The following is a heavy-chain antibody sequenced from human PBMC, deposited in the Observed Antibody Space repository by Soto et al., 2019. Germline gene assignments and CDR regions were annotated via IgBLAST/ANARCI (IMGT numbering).Heavy chain of an antibody. Sequence: SETLSLTCTVSGGSISTGGYSCSWIRQHPGKGLEWIGYIHYRGITYYNPSLKSRVTISVDTSNSQFSLKLTSVTAADTAVYYCATMIVPDCYFGYWAKVTRVPVS. V-gene: IGHV4-31*03. D-gene: IGHD3-22*01. CDR1: GGSISTGGYS. CDR3: ATMIVPDCYFGY. CDR2: IHYRGIT. J-gene: IGHJ4*02.